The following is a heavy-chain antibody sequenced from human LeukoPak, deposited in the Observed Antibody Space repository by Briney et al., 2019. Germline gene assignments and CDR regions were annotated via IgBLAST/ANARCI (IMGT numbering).Heavy chain of an antibody. CDR3: AFGINVDTAMVGWFDP. J-gene: IGHJ5*02. CDR1: GYTFTGNY. Sequence: ASVKVSCKASGYTFTGNYMHWVRQAPGQGLEWMGWINPNSGGTNYAQKFQGRVTMTRATSISTAYLELSRLRSDDTAVYYCAFGINVDTAMVGWFDPWGQGTLVTVSS. CDR2: INPNSGGT. V-gene: IGHV1-2*02. D-gene: IGHD5-18*01.